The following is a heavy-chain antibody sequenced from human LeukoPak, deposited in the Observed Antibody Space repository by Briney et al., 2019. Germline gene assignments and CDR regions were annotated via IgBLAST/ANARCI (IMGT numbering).Heavy chain of an antibody. CDR2: MNPNSGNT. J-gene: IGHJ5*02. CDR3: ARGERRTQKIDP. D-gene: IGHD1-1*01. Sequence: ASVKVSCKASGYTFTSYDINWVRQATRQGLEWMGWMNPNSGNTGYAQRFQGRVTMTRNTSISTAYMELSSLRSEDTAVYYCARGERRTQKIDPWGQGTLVTVSS. V-gene: IGHV1-8*01. CDR1: GYTFTSYD.